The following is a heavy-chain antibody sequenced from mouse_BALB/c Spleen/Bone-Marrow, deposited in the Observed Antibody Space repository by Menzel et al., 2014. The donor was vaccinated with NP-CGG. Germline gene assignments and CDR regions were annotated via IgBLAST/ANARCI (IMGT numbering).Heavy chain of an antibody. V-gene: IGHV5-17*02. Sequence: EVQLVESGGGLVRPGGSRKLSCAASGITFRNFGMHWVRQAPEKGLEWVAYISSGSSTIYYADTLKGRFTISRDNPKNTLFLQMTSLRSEDTAMYYCARIGRARGYAMDYWGQGTSVTVSS. CDR1: GITFRNFG. CDR3: ARIGRARGYAMDY. D-gene: IGHD3-3*01. CDR2: ISSGSSTI. J-gene: IGHJ4*01.